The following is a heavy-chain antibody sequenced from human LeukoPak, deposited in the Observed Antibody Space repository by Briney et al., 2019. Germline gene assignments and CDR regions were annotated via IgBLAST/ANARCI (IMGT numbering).Heavy chain of an antibody. CDR2: IIPILGKA. CDR3: ARARHSGYDLAQIAHYYGMDV. D-gene: IGHD5-12*01. Sequence: ASVKVSCKASGGTFSSYAISWVRQAPGQGLEWMGRIIPILGKANYAQKFQGRVTITADKSTSTAYMELSSLRSEDTAVYYCARARHSGYDLAQIAHYYGMDVWGQGTTVTVSS. CDR1: GGTFSSYA. J-gene: IGHJ6*02. V-gene: IGHV1-69*04.